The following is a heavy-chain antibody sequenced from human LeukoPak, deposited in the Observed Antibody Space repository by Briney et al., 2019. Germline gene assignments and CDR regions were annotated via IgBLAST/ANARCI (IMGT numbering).Heavy chain of an antibody. Sequence: GGSLRLSCAASGFTFSRFGMNWVRQAPGKGLEWISYISSSSSAMYYADSVKGRFTISSDNAKNSLYLQMSSLRDEDTAVYYCAQKGGTDHWGQGTLVTVSS. D-gene: IGHD2-15*01. V-gene: IGHV3-48*02. CDR2: ISSSSSAM. J-gene: IGHJ4*02. CDR1: GFTFSRFG. CDR3: AQKGGTDH.